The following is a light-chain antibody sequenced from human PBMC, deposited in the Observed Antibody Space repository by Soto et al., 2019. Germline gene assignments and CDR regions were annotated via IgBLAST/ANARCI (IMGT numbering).Light chain of an antibody. CDR1: SSNIGADYD. J-gene: IGLJ3*02. CDR3: QSYDSSLSAL. CDR2: GNS. Sequence: QPVLTQPPSVSGAPGQRVTISCTGSSSNIGADYDVHWYQQLPGTAPKLLIYGNSNRPSGVPDRFSGSKSGTSASLAITGLQAEDEADYYCQSYDSSLSALFGGGTKLTVL. V-gene: IGLV1-40*01.